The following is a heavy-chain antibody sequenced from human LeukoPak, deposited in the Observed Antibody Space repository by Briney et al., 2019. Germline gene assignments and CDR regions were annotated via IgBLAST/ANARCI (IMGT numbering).Heavy chain of an antibody. CDR2: ISGSGGST. D-gene: IGHD6-6*01. CDR3: AKVHSSSSWYFDL. V-gene: IGHV3-23*01. CDR1: GFTFSSYE. Sequence: GGSLRLSCAASGFTFSSYEMNWVRQAPGKGLEWVSYISGSGGSTYYADSVKGRLTISRDNSKNTLYLQMNSLRTGDTAAYYCAKVHSSSSWYFDLWGRGTLVTVSS. J-gene: IGHJ2*01.